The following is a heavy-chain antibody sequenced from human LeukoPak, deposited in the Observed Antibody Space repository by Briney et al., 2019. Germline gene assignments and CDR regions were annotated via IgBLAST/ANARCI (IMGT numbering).Heavy chain of an antibody. J-gene: IGHJ5*02. CDR2: ISGSGGST. CDR1: GFTFSSYA. CDR3: AKCPPYSNYVCYRFDP. D-gene: IGHD4-11*01. Sequence: PGGSLRLSCAASGFTFSSYAMSWVRQAPGKGLEWVSAISGSGGSTYYADSVKGRFTISRDNSKNTLYLQMNSLRAEDTAVYYCAKCPPYSNYVCYRFDPWGQGTLVTVSS. V-gene: IGHV3-23*01.